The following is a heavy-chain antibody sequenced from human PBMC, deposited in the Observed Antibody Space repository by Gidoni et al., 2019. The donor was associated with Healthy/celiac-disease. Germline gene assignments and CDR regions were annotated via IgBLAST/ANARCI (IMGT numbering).Heavy chain of an antibody. V-gene: IGHV3-30*01. J-gene: IGHJ4*02. CDR2: ISYDGSNK. CDR3: ARDQPGHSDSSGTFY. CDR1: GFTFSSYA. D-gene: IGHD3-22*01. Sequence: QVQLVESGGGVVPPGRSLSLSCAAAGFTFSSYAMHWVRQAPGKGLEWVAVISYDGSNKYYADSVKGRFTISRDNSKNTLYLQMNSLRAEDTAVYYCARDQPGHSDSSGTFYWGQGTLVTVSS.